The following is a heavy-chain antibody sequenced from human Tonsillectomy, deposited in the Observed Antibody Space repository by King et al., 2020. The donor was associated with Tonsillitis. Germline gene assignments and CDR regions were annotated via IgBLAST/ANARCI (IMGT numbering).Heavy chain of an antibody. V-gene: IGHV3-23*04. Sequence: VQLVESGGGLVQPGGSLRLSCAASGFTFSIYAMSWVRQAPGKGLEWVSSISGSGGSTYYADSVKGRFTISRDNSKNTLYLQMNSLRAEDAAVYYCAKNMATAGYSYYGMDVWGQGTTVTVSS. CDR2: ISGSGGST. D-gene: IGHD6-13*01. CDR3: AKNMATAGYSYYGMDV. J-gene: IGHJ6*02. CDR1: GFTFSIYA.